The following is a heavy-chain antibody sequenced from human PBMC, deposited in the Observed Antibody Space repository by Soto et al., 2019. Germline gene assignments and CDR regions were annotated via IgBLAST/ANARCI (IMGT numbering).Heavy chain of an antibody. V-gene: IGHV1-69*12. J-gene: IGHJ4*02. Sequence: QVQLVQSGAEVKKPGSSVKVSCKASGGTFSSYAISWVRQAPGQGLEWMGGIIPIFGTANYAQKFQGRVTITADXXTXTXXMELSSLRSEDTAVYYCARDPYYYGSGSLWYYFDYWGQGTLVTVSS. CDR3: ARDPYYYGSGSLWYYFDY. CDR1: GGTFSSYA. CDR2: IIPIFGTA. D-gene: IGHD3-10*01.